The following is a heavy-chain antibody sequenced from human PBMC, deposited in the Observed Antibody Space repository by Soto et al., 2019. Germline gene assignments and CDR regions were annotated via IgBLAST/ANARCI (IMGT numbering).Heavy chain of an antibody. CDR2: IYYSGST. V-gene: IGHV4-30-4*01. J-gene: IGHJ6*02. D-gene: IGHD5-18*01. Sequence: LSLTWTVSGGSIAMRASYWGWIRQPPGKGLEWIVYIYYSGSTYYNPSLKSRVTISVDTSKNQFSLKLSSVTAADTSVYYCARATVDTAISYYYYGMDVWGQGTTVTVSS. CDR3: ARATVDTAISYYYYGMDV. CDR1: GGSIAMRASY.